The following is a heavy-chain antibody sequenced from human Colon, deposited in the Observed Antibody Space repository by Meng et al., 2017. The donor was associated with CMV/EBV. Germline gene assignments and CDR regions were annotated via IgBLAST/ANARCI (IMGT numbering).Heavy chain of an antibody. CDR2: VDISRYT. CDR1: SATISCDC. D-gene: IGHD3-10*01. Sequence: SPGRVMPSETTALAGTVTSATISCDCGSWTRQPGGKGLERIECVDISRYTNYNPTLKSRATMSIDTSMNQLSLNIRAVTAADTSFYYCARDSNLSGLAYWGQGTLVTVSS. J-gene: IGHJ4*02. V-gene: IGHV4-4*07. CDR3: ARDSNLSGLAY.